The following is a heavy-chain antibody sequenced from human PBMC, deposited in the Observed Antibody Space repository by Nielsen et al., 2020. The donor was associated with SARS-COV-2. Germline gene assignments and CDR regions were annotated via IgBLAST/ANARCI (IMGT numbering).Heavy chain of an antibody. J-gene: IGHJ6*02. CDR1: GFTFGDAI. Sequence: GGSLRLSCAASGFTFGDAIIHWVRRASGKGLEWVGRIRSKTNNYETSYAASVKGRFIISRDESKNMAYLQMNSLKTDDTAVYYCKHYYDMDVWGQGTTVTVSS. CDR3: KHYYDMDV. CDR2: IRSKTNNYET. V-gene: IGHV3-73*01.